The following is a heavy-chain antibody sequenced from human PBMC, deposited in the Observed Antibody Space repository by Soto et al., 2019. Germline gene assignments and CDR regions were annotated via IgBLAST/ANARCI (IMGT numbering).Heavy chain of an antibody. J-gene: IGHJ4*02. CDR1: GGSFSGYY. Sequence: SETLSLTCAVYGGSFSGYYWSWIRQPPGKGLEWIGEINHSGSTRYNPSLTSRVAVSLDTSKKQFFLMLTSVTAADTAVYYCARKTGYEVFDFWGQGTLVTVSS. V-gene: IGHV4-34*09. D-gene: IGHD5-12*01. CDR2: INHSGST. CDR3: ARKTGYEVFDF.